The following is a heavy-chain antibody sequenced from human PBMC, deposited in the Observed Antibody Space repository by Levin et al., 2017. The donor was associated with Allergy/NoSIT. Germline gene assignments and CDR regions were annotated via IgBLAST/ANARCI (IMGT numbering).Heavy chain of an antibody. Sequence: ASVKVSCKASGYTFKNYGISWVRQAPGQRLEWMGWISTHNGNTNYAQSFQGRVTMTTDTSTSTADMELRSLISDDTAVYYCARFVVTPVSYFYMDVWGKGTTVTVSS. D-gene: IGHD2-2*01. J-gene: IGHJ6*03. V-gene: IGHV1-18*01. CDR3: ARFVVTPVSYFYMDV. CDR2: ISTHNGNT. CDR1: GYTFKNYG.